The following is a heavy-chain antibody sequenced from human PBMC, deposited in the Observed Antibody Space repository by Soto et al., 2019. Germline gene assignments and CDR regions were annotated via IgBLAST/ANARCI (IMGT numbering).Heavy chain of an antibody. CDR1: GGTFSSYA. Sequence: SVKVSCKASGGTFSSYAISWVRQAPGQGLEWMGGIIPIFGTASYAQKFQGRVTITADESTSTAYMELSSLRSEDTAVYYCARGVNDSYLTNDFDYWGQGTLATVSS. D-gene: IGHD5-18*01. CDR2: IIPIFGTA. V-gene: IGHV1-69*13. J-gene: IGHJ4*02. CDR3: ARGVNDSYLTNDFDY.